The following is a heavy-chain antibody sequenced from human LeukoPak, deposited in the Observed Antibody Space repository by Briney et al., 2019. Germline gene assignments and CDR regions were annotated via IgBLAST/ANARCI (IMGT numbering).Heavy chain of an antibody. Sequence: PGGSLRLSCAASGFTFSSYGMHWVRQAPGEGLEWVAFIRYDGSNKYYADSVKGRFTISRDNSKNTLYLQMNSLRVEDEALYYCAKESGDRFEAFDIWGQGTMVTVSS. CDR1: GFTFSSYG. CDR2: IRYDGSNK. D-gene: IGHD1-26*01. J-gene: IGHJ3*02. CDR3: AKESGDRFEAFDI. V-gene: IGHV3-30*02.